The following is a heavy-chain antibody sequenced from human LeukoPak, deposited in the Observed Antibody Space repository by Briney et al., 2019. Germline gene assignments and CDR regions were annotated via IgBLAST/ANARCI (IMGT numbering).Heavy chain of an antibody. V-gene: IGHV3-33*01. Sequence: PGGSLRLSCAASGFTFSSYGMHWVRQAPGKGLEWVAVIWYDGSNKYYADSVKGRFTISRDNSKNTLYLQMNSLRAEDTAVYYCARGQTRGYNYDYLFDYWGQGTLVTVSS. CDR3: ARGQTRGYNYDYLFDY. D-gene: IGHD5-18*01. J-gene: IGHJ4*02. CDR2: IWYDGSNK. CDR1: GFTFSSYG.